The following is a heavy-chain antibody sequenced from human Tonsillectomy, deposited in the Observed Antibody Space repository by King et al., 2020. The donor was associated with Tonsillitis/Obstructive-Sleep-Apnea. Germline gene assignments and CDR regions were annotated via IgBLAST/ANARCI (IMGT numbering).Heavy chain of an antibody. CDR1: GYTFTRHY. CDR2: INPSSGST. V-gene: IGHV1-46*01. J-gene: IGHJ4*02. CDR3: ARDDKDDRYFDY. D-gene: IGHD2-15*01. Sequence: VQLVESGAEVKKPWASVKVSCKAYGYTFTRHYIHWVRQAPGQGLEWMGMINPSSGSTTYAQTFQGRVTMTRDTSTSTVHMELSSLRSEDTAVYYCARDDKDDRYFDYWGQGTLVTVSS.